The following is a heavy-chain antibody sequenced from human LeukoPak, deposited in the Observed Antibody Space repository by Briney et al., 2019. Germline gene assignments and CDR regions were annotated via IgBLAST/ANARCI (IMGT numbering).Heavy chain of an antibody. CDR2: INYSGST. CDR3: ARGTMVRGVPDAFDI. V-gene: IGHV4-39*01. CDR1: GGSISSSSYY. Sequence: SETLSLTCTVSGGSISSSSYYWGWIRQPPGKGLEWIGSINYSGSTYYNPSLKSRVTIFVDTSKNQFSLKLSSVTAADTAVYYCARGTMVRGVPDAFDIWGQGTMVTVSS. J-gene: IGHJ3*02. D-gene: IGHD3-10*01.